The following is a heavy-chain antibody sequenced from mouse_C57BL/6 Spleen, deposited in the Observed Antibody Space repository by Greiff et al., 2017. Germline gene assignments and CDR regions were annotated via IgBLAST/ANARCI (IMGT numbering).Heavy chain of an antibody. CDR2: IYPGDGDT. CDR3: ARNDDGYHGWFAY. J-gene: IGHJ3*01. V-gene: IGHV1-80*01. CDR1: GYAFSSYW. D-gene: IGHD2-3*01. Sequence: QVQLQQSGAELVKPGASVKISCKASGYAFSSYWMNWVKQRPGKGLEWIGQIYPGDGDTNYNGKFKGKATLTADKSSSPAYMQLSSLTSEDSAVYFCARNDDGYHGWFAYWGQGTLVTVSA.